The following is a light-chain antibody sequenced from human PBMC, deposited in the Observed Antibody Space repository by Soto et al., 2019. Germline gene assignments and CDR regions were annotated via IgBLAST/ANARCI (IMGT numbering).Light chain of an antibody. CDR3: SSYGATSTL. CDR2: DVS. J-gene: IGLJ2*01. V-gene: IGLV2-14*03. Sequence: QSALTQPASVSGSPGQSITIPCTGSSSDIGLYTFVSWYQQHPGKAPKLLIYDVSYRPSGISDRFSGSKSGNTASLTISGLQPEDEADYYCSSYGATSTLVGGGTKLTVL. CDR1: SSDIGLYTF.